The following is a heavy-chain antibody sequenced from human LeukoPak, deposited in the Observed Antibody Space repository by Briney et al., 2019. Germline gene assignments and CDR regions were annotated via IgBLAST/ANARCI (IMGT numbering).Heavy chain of an antibody. CDR2: MNPNSGNT. CDR3: ARGPRSRYCSSTSCYTTRWFDP. Sequence: ASVTVSCTASGYTFTSYDINWVRQATGQGLEWMGRMNPNSGNTGYAQKFQGRVTMTRNTSISTAYMELSSLRSEDTAVYYCARGPRSRYCSSTSCYTTRWFDPWGQGTLVTVSS. CDR1: GYTFTSYD. V-gene: IGHV1-8*01. J-gene: IGHJ5*02. D-gene: IGHD2-2*02.